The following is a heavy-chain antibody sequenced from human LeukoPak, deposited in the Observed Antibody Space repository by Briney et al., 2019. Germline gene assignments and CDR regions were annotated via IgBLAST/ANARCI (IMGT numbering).Heavy chain of an antibody. CDR3: AKDRMVRGAYFDY. CDR2: ISGSGGST. J-gene: IGHJ4*02. Sequence: GGSLRLSCAASGFTFSSYAMSWVRQAPGKGLEWVSAISGSGGSTYYADSVKGRFTISGDNSKNTLYLQMNSLRAEDTAVYYCAKDRMVRGAYFDYWGQGTLVTVSS. CDR1: GFTFSSYA. V-gene: IGHV3-23*01. D-gene: IGHD3-10*01.